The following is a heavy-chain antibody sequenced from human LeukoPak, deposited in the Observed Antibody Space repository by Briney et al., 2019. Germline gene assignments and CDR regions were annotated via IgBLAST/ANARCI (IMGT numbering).Heavy chain of an antibody. CDR2: INPNSGGT. CDR1: GYTFTGYY. D-gene: IGHD1-26*01. Sequence: ASVKVSCKASGYTFTGYYMHWVRQAPGQGLEWMGWINPNSGGTNYAQKFQGRVTMTEDTSTDTAYMELSSLRSEDTAVYYCATSLVGEGAFDIWGQGTMVTVSS. V-gene: IGHV1-2*02. J-gene: IGHJ3*02. CDR3: ATSLVGEGAFDI.